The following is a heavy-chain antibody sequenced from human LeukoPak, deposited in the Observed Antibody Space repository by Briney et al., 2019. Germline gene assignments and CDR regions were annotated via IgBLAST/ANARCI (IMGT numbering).Heavy chain of an antibody. CDR2: MNPNSGNT. J-gene: IGHJ4*02. V-gene: IGHV1-8*01. CDR3: EDGIRDCSGGSCYSGGFDY. CDR1: GYTFTSYD. Sequence: ASVKVSCKASGYTFTSYDINWVRQATGQGLEWIGWMNPNSGNTGYAQKFEGRVTMTRNTSISTAYMELSSLRSEDTFVFHAEDGIRDCSGGSCYSGGFDYWGQGTLVTVSS. D-gene: IGHD2-15*01.